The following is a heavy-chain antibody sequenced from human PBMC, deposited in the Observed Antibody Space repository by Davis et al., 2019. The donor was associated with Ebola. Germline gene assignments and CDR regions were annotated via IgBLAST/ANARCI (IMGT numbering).Heavy chain of an antibody. D-gene: IGHD3-22*01. Sequence: GESLKISCAASGFTFSSYGMHWVRQAPGKGLEWVAVISYDGSNKYYADSVKGRFTISRDNSKNTLYLQMNSLRAEDTAVYYCARDHQYYYDRLDYWGQGTLVTVSS. V-gene: IGHV3-30*19. CDR2: ISYDGSNK. CDR1: GFTFSSYG. J-gene: IGHJ4*02. CDR3: ARDHQYYYDRLDY.